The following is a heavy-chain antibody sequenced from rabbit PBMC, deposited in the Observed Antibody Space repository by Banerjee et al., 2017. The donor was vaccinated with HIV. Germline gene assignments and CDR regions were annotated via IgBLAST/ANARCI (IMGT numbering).Heavy chain of an antibody. Sequence: QEQLEESGGGLVKPEGSLTLTCTASGIDFSSSYYICWVRQAPGKGLEYIGCIYAGSRDTTYYASWAKGRFTISKTSSTTVTLQMTSLTAADTATYFCARDLAGVIGWNFNLWGPGTLVTVS. CDR3: ARDLAGVIGWNFNL. V-gene: IGHV1S45*01. J-gene: IGHJ4*01. CDR2: IYAGSRDTT. D-gene: IGHD4-1*01. CDR1: GIDFSSSYY.